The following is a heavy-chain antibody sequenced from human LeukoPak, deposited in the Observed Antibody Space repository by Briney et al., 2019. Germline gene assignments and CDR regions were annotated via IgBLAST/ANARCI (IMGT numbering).Heavy chain of an antibody. D-gene: IGHD5-18*01. CDR1: GFTFSNYG. Sequence: GGSLRLSCAASGFTFSNYGMHWVRQAPGKGLEWLAFIRYDGSNKYYADSVKGRLTISRDNSKNMVYLQMNSLRPEDTAVYYCARGYSNGLYYFDYWGQGTLVTVSS. CDR2: IRYDGSNK. V-gene: IGHV3-30*02. CDR3: ARGYSNGLYYFDY. J-gene: IGHJ4*02.